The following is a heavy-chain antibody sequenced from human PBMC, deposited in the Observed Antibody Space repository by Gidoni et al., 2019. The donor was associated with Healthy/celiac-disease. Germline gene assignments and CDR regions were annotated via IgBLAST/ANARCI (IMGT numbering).Heavy chain of an antibody. V-gene: IGHV4-59*01. CDR3: ARGGGQADYGDYGGEGGDAFDI. CDR1: GGSISSYY. D-gene: IGHD4-17*01. J-gene: IGHJ3*02. Sequence: QVQLQESGPGLVKPSETLSLTCTVSGGSISSYYWSWIRQPPGKGLEWIGYIYYSGSTNYNPSLKSRVTISVDTSKNQFSLKLSSVTAADTAVYYCARGGGQADYGDYGGEGGDAFDIWGQGTMVTVSS. CDR2: IYYSGST.